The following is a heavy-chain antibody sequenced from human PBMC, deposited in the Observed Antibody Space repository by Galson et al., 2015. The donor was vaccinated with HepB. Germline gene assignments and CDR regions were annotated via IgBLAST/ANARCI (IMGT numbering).Heavy chain of an antibody. D-gene: IGHD1-26*01. CDR2: FDPEDGET. V-gene: IGHV1-24*01. Sequence: SVKVSCKVSGYTLTDLSMHWVRQAPGKGLEWVGGFDPEDGETVYAQKFQGRVTMTEDTSTDTAYMELSSLRSEDTAVYYCATSRRAGWELLRWGQGTLVTVSS. CDR3: ATSRRAGWELLR. CDR1: GYTLTDLS. J-gene: IGHJ4*02.